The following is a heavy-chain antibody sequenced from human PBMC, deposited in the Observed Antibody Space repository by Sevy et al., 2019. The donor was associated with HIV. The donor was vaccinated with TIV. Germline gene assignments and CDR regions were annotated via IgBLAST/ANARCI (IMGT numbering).Heavy chain of an antibody. CDR3: TGDSSSSYYFDY. D-gene: IGHD6-13*01. V-gene: IGHV3-73*01. Sequence: GGSLRLSCAASGFTFSGSAMHWVRQASGKGLEWVGRIRSKANIYVTAYAASVKGRFTISRDDSKNTSYLQMNSLKTEVTAVYYCTGDSSSSYYFDYWGQGTLVTVSS. CDR1: GFTFSGSA. J-gene: IGHJ4*02. CDR2: IRSKANIYVT.